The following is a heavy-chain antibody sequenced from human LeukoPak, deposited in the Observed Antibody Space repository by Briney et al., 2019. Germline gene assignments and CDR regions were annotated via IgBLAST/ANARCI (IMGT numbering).Heavy chain of an antibody. J-gene: IGHJ4*02. V-gene: IGHV3-73*01. CDR3: TRPRHPDYYDSSGIDY. CDR2: IRSKANSYAT. D-gene: IGHD3-22*01. Sequence: GGSLRLFCAASGFTFSGSAMHWVRQASGKGLEWVGRIRSKANSYATAYAASVKGRFTISRDDSKNTAYLQMNSLKTEDTAVYYCTRPRHPDYYDSSGIDYWGQGTLVTVSS. CDR1: GFTFSGSA.